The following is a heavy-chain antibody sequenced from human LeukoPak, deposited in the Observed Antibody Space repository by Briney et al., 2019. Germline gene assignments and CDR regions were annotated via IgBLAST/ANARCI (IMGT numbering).Heavy chain of an antibody. V-gene: IGHV3-23*01. Sequence: QTGGSLRLSCAASGFSFANYGMSWVRQAPGKGLEWVSAISGSGGSTYYADSVKGRFTISRDNSKNTLYLQMNSLRAEDTAVYYRAKDGTPGGYWGQGTLVTVSS. CDR1: GFSFANYG. CDR2: ISGSGGST. J-gene: IGHJ4*02. CDR3: AKDGTPGGY. D-gene: IGHD3-16*01.